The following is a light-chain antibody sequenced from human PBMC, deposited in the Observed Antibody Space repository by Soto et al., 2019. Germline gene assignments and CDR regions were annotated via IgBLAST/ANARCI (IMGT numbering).Light chain of an antibody. CDR1: SSDVGTYKY. J-gene: IGLJ2*01. Sequence: QSALTQPASVSGSPGQSITISCTGTSSDVGTYKYVSWYQQLPGKAPKLMIYEVSNRPSGVSNRFAGTKSGNTAPLTISVHHAEDEADYYCSSYTSRSTPVFGGGTKLTVL. CDR2: EVS. V-gene: IGLV2-14*01. CDR3: SSYTSRSTPV.